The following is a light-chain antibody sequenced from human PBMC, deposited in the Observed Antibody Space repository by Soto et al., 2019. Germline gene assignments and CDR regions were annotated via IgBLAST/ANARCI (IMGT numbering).Light chain of an antibody. V-gene: IGLV3-21*02. CDR1: NIGSKS. CDR3: QVWDSGPDHVV. J-gene: IGLJ2*01. CDR2: DDS. Sequence: SYELTQPPSMSVAPGQTATITCGGNNIGSKSVQWYQQKSGQAPVLVVYDDSDRPSGIPERFSGSNSVNTATLTISRVEAEDEADYSCQVWDSGPDHVVFGGGTKLTVL.